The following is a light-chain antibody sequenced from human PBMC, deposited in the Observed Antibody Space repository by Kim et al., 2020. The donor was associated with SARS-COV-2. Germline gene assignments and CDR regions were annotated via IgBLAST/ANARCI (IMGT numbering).Light chain of an antibody. Sequence: EIVMTQSPATLSVSPGERATLSCRASQSVSNNLAWYQQKPGQAPRLLIYGASTRATGIPARFSGSGSGTEFTLTISSLQSEDFAVYFCQQYTSWTFGQWTKVDIK. CDR3: QQYTSWT. CDR1: QSVSNN. J-gene: IGKJ1*01. CDR2: GAS. V-gene: IGKV3-15*01.